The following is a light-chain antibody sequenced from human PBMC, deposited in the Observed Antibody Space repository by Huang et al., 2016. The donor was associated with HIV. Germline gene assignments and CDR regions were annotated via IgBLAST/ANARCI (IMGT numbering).Light chain of an antibody. J-gene: IGKJ1*01. V-gene: IGKV4-1*01. CDR3: LQYYSVPQT. CDR2: LAT. Sequence: DIVMTQSPDSLAVSPGERATINCKSSQTVLYSLNKKNYVAWFQKKPVLPPKLRIYLATTRESVVPERFSGSGSGTDFTLTINNLQAEDVAVYFCLQYYSVPQTFGHGTKVEIK. CDR1: QTVLYSLNKKNY.